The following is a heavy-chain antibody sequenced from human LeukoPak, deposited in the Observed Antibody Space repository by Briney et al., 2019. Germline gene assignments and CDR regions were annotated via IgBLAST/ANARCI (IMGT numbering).Heavy chain of an antibody. D-gene: IGHD2-15*01. J-gene: IGHJ1*01. Sequence: GRSLRLSCAASGFSISRYWMTWVRQAPGKGLEWVGNIQHDGNVKHYVDSVRGRFTISRDNAKNSAYLQMNSLRAEDSAVYFCGNQCSGGTCPEHWGQGTRVTVSS. V-gene: IGHV3-7*01. CDR1: GFSISRYW. CDR3: GNQCSGGTCPEH. CDR2: IQHDGNVK.